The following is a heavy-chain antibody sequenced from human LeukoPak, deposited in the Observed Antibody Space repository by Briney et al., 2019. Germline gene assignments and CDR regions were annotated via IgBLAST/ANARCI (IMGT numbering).Heavy chain of an antibody. Sequence: GESLKISCKGSGYSFTSYWIGWVRQMPGKGLEWMGIIYPGDSDTRYSPSFQGQVTISAGKSISTAYLQWCSLKASDTAMYYCARVDDYSNYGPYYFDYWGQGTLVTVSS. CDR3: ARVDDYSNYGPYYFDY. CDR1: GYSFTSYW. V-gene: IGHV5-51*01. J-gene: IGHJ4*02. D-gene: IGHD4-11*01. CDR2: IYPGDSDT.